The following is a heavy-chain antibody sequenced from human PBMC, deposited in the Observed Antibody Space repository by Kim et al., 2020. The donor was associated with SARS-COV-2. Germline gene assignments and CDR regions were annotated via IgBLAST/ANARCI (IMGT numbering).Heavy chain of an antibody. CDR3: ARSTIRGRNFTIFGVVMIRSAFDI. V-gene: IGHV4-39*01. Sequence: SETLSLTCTVSGGSISSSSYYWGWIRQPPGKGLEWIGSIYYSGSTYYNPSLKSRVTISVDTSKNQFSLKLSSVTAADTAVYYCARSTIRGRNFTIFGVVMIRSAFDIWGQGTMVTVSS. CDR1: GGSISSSSYY. D-gene: IGHD3-3*01. J-gene: IGHJ3*02. CDR2: IYYSGST.